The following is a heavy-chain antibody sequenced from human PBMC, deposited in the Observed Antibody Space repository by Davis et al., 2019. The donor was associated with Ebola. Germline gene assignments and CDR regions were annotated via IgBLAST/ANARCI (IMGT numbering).Heavy chain of an antibody. J-gene: IGHJ4*02. Sequence: PGGSLRLSCAASGFTFSSYAMSWVRQAPGKGLEWVSAISGSGGSTYYADSVKGRFTISRDNSKKTLYLQMNSLRAEDTAVYYCARGERSSGWYLDYWGQGTLVTVSS. CDR2: ISGSGGST. CDR3: ARGERSSGWYLDY. D-gene: IGHD6-19*01. CDR1: GFTFSSYA. V-gene: IGHV3-23*01.